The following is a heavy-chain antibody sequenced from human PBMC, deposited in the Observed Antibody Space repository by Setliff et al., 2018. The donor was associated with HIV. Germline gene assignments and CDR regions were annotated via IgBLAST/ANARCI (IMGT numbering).Heavy chain of an antibody. CDR3: ARDQHYDFVWGNYRPFDY. CDR1: GFTFSNYW. Sequence: GGSLRLSCAASGFTFSNYWMTWVRQAPGKGLEWVANIKQDGSEKYYADSVKGRFTISRDNAKNSLYLQMNSLRAEDTALYYCARDQHYDFVWGNYRPFDYWGQGTLVTVSS. V-gene: IGHV3-7*03. J-gene: IGHJ4*02. CDR2: IKQDGSEK. D-gene: IGHD3-16*02.